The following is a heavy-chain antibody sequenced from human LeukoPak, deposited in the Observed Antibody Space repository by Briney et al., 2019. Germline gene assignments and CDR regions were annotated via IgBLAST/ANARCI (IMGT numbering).Heavy chain of an antibody. CDR3: ARGNRDSSGFYFYYGMDV. Sequence: GGSLRLSCAASGFTFDDYAMFWVRQAPGKDLEWVSGISWESRNIGYAASVKGRFTTSRDNGKNSLYLQMNSLRPDDTALYYCARGNRDSSGFYFYYGMDVWGPGSTVTVSS. CDR2: ISWESRNI. CDR1: GFTFDDYA. J-gene: IGHJ6*02. V-gene: IGHV3-9*01. D-gene: IGHD6-19*01.